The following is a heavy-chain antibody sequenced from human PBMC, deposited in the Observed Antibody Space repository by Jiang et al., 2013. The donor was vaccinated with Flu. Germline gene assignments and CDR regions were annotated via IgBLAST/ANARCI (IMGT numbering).Heavy chain of an antibody. V-gene: IGHV2-26*01. D-gene: IGHD3-10*01. CDR3: ARIPNTGVRGWFDP. CDR2: IFSNDEK. CDR1: GFSLSNARMG. Sequence: KPTQTLTLTCTVSGFSLSNARMGVSWIRQPPGKALEWLAHIFSNDEKSYSTSLKSRLTISKDTSKSQVVLTMTNMDPVDTATYYCARIPNTGVRGWFDPWGQGTLVTVSS. J-gene: IGHJ5*02.